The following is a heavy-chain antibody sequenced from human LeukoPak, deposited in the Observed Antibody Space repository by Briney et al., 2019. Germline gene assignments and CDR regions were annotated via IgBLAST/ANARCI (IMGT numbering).Heavy chain of an antibody. CDR3: AKRGDGSGSPYYFDY. CDR2: ISGSGGST. V-gene: IGHV3-23*01. CDR1: GFTFSSYA. J-gene: IGHJ4*02. Sequence: HTGGSLRLSCAASGFTFSSYAMSWVRQAPGKGLEWVSAISGSGGSTYYADSVKGRFTISRDNSKNTLYLQMNSLRAEDTAVYYCAKRGDGSGSPYYFDYWGQGTLVAVSS. D-gene: IGHD3-10*01.